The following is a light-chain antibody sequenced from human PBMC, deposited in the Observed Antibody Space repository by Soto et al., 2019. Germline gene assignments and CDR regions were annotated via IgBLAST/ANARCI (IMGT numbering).Light chain of an antibody. Sequence: QSVLTQPPSVSGAPGQRVTISCTGSSSNIGAGYDVHWYQQLPGAAPKLLIYGNNNRPSGVPDRFSGSKSGTSASLAITGLQAEDEADYYCQSYDSSLTSWVFGGGTKLDRP. V-gene: IGLV1-40*01. J-gene: IGLJ3*02. CDR1: SSNIGAGYD. CDR2: GNN. CDR3: QSYDSSLTSWV.